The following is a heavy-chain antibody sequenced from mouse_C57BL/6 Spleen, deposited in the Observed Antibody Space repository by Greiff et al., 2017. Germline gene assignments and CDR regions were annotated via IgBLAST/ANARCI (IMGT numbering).Heavy chain of an antibody. CDR2: IDPSDSET. Sequence: VQLQQPGAELVRPGSSVKLSCKASGYTFTSYWMHWVKQRPIQGLEWIGNIDPSDSETHYNQKFKDKATLTVDKSSSTAYMQLSSLTSEDSAVYYCAREGFYYYGSSCGAMDYWGQGTSGTGSS. V-gene: IGHV1-52*01. D-gene: IGHD1-1*01. CDR3: AREGFYYYGSSCGAMDY. CDR1: GYTFTSYW. J-gene: IGHJ4*01.